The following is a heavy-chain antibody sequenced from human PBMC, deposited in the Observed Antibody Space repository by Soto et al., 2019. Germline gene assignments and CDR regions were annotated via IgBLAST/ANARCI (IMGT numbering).Heavy chain of an antibody. CDR1: GGSISSYY. Sequence: SETLSLTCTVSGGSISSYYWSWIRQPPGKGLEWIGYIYYSGSTYYNPSLKSRVTISVDTSKNQFSLKLSSVTAADTAVYYCARAEAEIRYFDWPGYFDYWGQGTLVTVSS. CDR2: IYYSGST. CDR3: ARAEAEIRYFDWPGYFDY. V-gene: IGHV4-59*12. J-gene: IGHJ4*02. D-gene: IGHD3-9*01.